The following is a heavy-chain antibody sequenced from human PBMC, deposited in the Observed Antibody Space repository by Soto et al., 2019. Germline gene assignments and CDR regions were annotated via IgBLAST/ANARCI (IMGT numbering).Heavy chain of an antibody. CDR1: DSISTYY. CDR2: IYYLGRT. V-gene: IGHV4-59*01. CDR3: ARDPVGATYFDY. J-gene: IGHJ4*02. Sequence: SETLSLTCTVDSISTYYWNWIRQTPEKGLEWIGYIYYLGRTNYNRSLKSRVTISIDMSKNQFSLRLRSVTAADTAVYYCARDPVGATYFDYWGQGALVTVSS. D-gene: IGHD1-26*01.